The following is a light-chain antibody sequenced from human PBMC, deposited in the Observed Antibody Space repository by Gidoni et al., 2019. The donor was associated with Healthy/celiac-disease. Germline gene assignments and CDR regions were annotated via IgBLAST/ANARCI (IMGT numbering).Light chain of an antibody. CDR3: QQYNNWPPRFT. Sequence: ILMTLSPATLSVSPGERATLSCRASQSVSSNLAWYQQKPGQAPRLLIYGASTRATGIPARFSGSGSGTEFTLTISSLQSEDFAVYYCQQYNNWPPRFTFGPGTKVDIK. J-gene: IGKJ3*01. CDR2: GAS. V-gene: IGKV3-15*01. CDR1: QSVSSN.